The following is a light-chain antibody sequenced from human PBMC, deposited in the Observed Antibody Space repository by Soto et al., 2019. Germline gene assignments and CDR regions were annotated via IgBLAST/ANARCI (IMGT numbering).Light chain of an antibody. CDR2: GSS. Sequence: EIVLTQSPGTLSLSPGERVTLSCRASQSVSSTFLAWYQQKPGQAPRLLIYGSSSRATGIPDRFSGSGSGTEFTLTISRLEPDDFAVYYCQQCSGSPPWTFGQGTKVEIK. CDR1: QSVSSTF. V-gene: IGKV3-20*01. J-gene: IGKJ1*01. CDR3: QQCSGSPPWT.